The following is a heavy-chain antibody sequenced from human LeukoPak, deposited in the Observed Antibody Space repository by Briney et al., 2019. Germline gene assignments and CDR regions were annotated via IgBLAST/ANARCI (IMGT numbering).Heavy chain of an antibody. CDR3: ASEGRACSGGSCGSGGY. Sequence: ASVKVSCKASGYRFTRYVIHWLRQAPGQGLEWMGIINPSGGSTSYAQKFQGRVTMTRDTSTSTVYMELSSLRSEGSAVNYCASEGRACSGGSCGSGGYWGQGTLVTVSS. J-gene: IGHJ4*02. CDR1: GYRFTRYV. D-gene: IGHD2-15*01. CDR2: INPSGGST. V-gene: IGHV1-46*01.